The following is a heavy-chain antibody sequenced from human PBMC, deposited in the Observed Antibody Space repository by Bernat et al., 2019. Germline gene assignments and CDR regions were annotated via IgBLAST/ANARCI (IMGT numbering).Heavy chain of an antibody. CDR1: GFTFSSYA. Sequence: QVQLVESGGGVVQPGRSLRLSCSASGFTFSSYAMHWVRQAPGKGLAWVAVISYDGSNKYYADSVNGRFTISRDNSKNTLYLQMNNLRAGETAVYYCAGDACDSGSYYYYYYYGMDVWGQGTTVTVSS. V-gene: IGHV3-30-3*01. CDR2: ISYDGSNK. CDR3: AGDACDSGSYYYYYYYGMDV. D-gene: IGHD3-10*01. J-gene: IGHJ6*02.